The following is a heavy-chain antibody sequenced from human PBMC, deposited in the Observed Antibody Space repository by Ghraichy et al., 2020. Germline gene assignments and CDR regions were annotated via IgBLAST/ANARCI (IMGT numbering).Heavy chain of an antibody. D-gene: IGHD3-16*01. Sequence: SQTLSLTCAVYGGSFSGYYWSWIRQPPGKGLEWIGEINHSGSTNYNPSLKSRVTISVDTSKNQFSLKLSSVTAADTAVYYCARGSGGFDYWGQGTLVTVSS. V-gene: IGHV4-34*01. CDR1: GGSFSGYY. J-gene: IGHJ4*02. CDR2: INHSGST. CDR3: ARGSGGFDY.